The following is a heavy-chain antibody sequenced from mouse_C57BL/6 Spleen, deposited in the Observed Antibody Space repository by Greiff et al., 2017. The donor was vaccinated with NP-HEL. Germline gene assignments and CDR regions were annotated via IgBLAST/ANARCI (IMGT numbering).Heavy chain of an antibody. D-gene: IGHD1-1*01. Sequence: QVQLKESGAELARPGASVKLSCKASGYTFTSYGISWVKQRTGQGLEWIGEIYPRSGNTYYNEKFKGKAALTADKSSSTAYMELRSLTSEDSAVYFCARGGSSFDYWGQGTTLTVSS. J-gene: IGHJ2*01. CDR2: IYPRSGNT. CDR1: GYTFTSYG. CDR3: ARGGSSFDY. V-gene: IGHV1-81*01.